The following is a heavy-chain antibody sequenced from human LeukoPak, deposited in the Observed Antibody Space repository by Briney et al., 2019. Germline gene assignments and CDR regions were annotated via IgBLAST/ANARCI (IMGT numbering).Heavy chain of an antibody. Sequence: GGSLRLSCAASGFTFSDYGMSWVRQAPGKGLEWISSVSSTGGTTYYADSVKGRFTTSRDNSKNTLFLQVNSLRAEDTAIYYCAKNGDRGAYCSGGSCYPYYYYYMDVWGKGTTVTISS. CDR1: GFTFSDYG. D-gene: IGHD2-15*01. J-gene: IGHJ6*03. CDR3: AKNGDRGAYCSGGSCYPYYYYYMDV. CDR2: VSSTGGTT. V-gene: IGHV3-23*01.